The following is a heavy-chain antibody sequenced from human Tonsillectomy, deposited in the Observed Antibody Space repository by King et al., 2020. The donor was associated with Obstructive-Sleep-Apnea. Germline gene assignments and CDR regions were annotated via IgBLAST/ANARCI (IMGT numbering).Heavy chain of an antibody. D-gene: IGHD6-19*01. CDR3: ATGEYSSGWYISG. CDR1: GAAISSSSYY. V-gene: IGHV4-39*07. Sequence: LQLQESGPGLVKPSETLSLTCTVSGAAISSSSYYWGWIRQPPGKGLEWIGNIYYSGSTYYNPSPKSRVIISVDTSKNPFSLKLSSVTAADTAVYYCATGEYSSGWYISGWGHGTLVTVSS. CDR2: IYYSGST. J-gene: IGHJ4*01.